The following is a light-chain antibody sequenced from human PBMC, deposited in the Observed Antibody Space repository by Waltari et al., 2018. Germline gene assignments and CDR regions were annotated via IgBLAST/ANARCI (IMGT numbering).Light chain of an antibody. CDR3: MQGTHWPWT. CDR1: QGLVSSDGNTY. Sequence: DVAMTQSPLSLPVTLGQPASISCRSSQGLVSSDGNTYFNWFQQRPGRAPRRLLYKVSNQDSGVPDRFSGSGSGTDFTLRLSRVEAEDVGVYYCMQGTHWPWTFGQGTKVEIK. V-gene: IGKV2-30*01. J-gene: IGKJ1*01. CDR2: KVS.